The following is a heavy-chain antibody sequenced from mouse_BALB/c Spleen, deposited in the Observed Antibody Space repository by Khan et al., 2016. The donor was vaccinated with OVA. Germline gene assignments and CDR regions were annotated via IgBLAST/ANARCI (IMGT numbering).Heavy chain of an antibody. CDR3: ARQPYYHYYVMDY. CDR2: IWSDGST. J-gene: IGHJ4*01. Sequence: VKLEESGPGLVAPSQSLSITCTISGFSLTNYGVHWVRQPPGKGLEWLVVIWSDGSTTYNSALKSSLSISKDNSKSQVFLKMNSLQTDDTAMYYCARQPYYHYYVMDYWGQGTSVTVAS. D-gene: IGHD2-10*01. CDR1: GFSLTNYG. V-gene: IGHV2-6-1*01.